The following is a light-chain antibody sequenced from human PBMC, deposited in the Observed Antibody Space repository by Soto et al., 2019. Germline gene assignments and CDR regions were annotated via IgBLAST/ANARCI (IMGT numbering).Light chain of an antibody. CDR1: QSISTY. J-gene: IGKJ1*01. CDR2: GAS. V-gene: IGKV1-39*01. CDR3: EQSGSTPWT. Sequence: DIQMTQSPSSLSASVGDRVTITCRASQSISTYLNWYQQKPGKAPKLLIYGASSLQSGVPSRFSGRGSGTDFTLTISSLQPEDFAAYHCEQSGSTPWTFGQGTKVEI.